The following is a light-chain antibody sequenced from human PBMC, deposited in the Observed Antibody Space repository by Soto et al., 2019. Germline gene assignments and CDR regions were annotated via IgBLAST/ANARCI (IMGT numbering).Light chain of an antibody. J-gene: IGKJ5*01. CDR2: GAS. Sequence: EIVMTQSPATLSVSPGERATLSCRASQSVSSGYLAWYQQRPGQAPRLLIYGASTRAAGIPDRFSGSGSGTDFTLTITRLEPEDSAVYFCQQYTGPPTTFGQGTRLEIK. V-gene: IGKV3-20*01. CDR1: QSVSSGY. CDR3: QQYTGPPTT.